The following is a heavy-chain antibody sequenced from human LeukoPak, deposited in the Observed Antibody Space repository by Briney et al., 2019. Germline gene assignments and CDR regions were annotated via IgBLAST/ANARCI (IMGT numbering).Heavy chain of an antibody. Sequence: GASVKVSCKASGYTFTSYGISWVRQAPGQGLEWMGWISAYNGNTNCAQKLQGRVTMTTDTSTSTAYMELRSLRSDDTAVYYCARIYCSSTSCYPPDYWGQGTLVTVSS. CDR3: ARIYCSSTSCYPPDY. CDR2: ISAYNGNT. V-gene: IGHV1-18*01. D-gene: IGHD2-2*01. J-gene: IGHJ4*02. CDR1: GYTFTSYG.